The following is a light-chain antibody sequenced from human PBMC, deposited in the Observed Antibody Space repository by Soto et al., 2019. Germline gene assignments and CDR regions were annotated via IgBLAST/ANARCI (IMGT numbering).Light chain of an antibody. Sequence: DIVMTQSPDSLAVSLGERATINCKSSQSVLYSSNSNNYLAWYQQKPGQPPKLLIYWASTRESGVPDRFSGSGSGTDFTLTISSLQAEDVAVYYCQQYYSTPKTFGQGTKVEIK. J-gene: IGKJ1*01. CDR3: QQYYSTPKT. CDR2: WAS. V-gene: IGKV4-1*01. CDR1: QSVLYSSNSNNY.